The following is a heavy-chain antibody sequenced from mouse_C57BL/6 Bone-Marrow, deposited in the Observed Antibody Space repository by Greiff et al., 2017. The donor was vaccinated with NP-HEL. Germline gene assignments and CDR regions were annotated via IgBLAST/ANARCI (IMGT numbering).Heavy chain of an antibody. D-gene: IGHD2-4*01. V-gene: IGHV1-52*01. CDR1: GYTFTSYW. CDR2: IDPSDSET. J-gene: IGHJ4*01. CDR3: TRSYHSTMITTGAMDY. Sequence: VKLQQSGAELVRPGSSVKLSCKASGYTFTSYWMHWVKQRPIQGLEWIGNIDPSDSETQYNQKFTDKATMTVDKSSSTAYMQHSSLTSEDSAVYYCTRSYHSTMITTGAMDYWGQGTSVTVSA.